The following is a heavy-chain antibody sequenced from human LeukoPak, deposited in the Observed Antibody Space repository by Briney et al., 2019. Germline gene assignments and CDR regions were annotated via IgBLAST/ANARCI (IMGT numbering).Heavy chain of an antibody. V-gene: IGHV3-33*01. CDR2: IWYDGSNK. CDR1: GFTFSSYG. J-gene: IGHJ5*02. CDR3: ARDYDFWGNNWFDP. D-gene: IGHD3/OR15-3a*01. Sequence: GRSPRLSCAASGFTFSSYGMHWVRQAPGKGLEWVAAIWYDGSNKYYADSVKGRFTISRDNSRNTLYLQMNSLRAEDTAVYYCARDYDFWGNNWFDPWGQGTLVTVSS.